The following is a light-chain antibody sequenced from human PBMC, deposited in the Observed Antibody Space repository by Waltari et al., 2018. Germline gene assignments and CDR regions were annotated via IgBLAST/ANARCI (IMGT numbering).Light chain of an antibody. CDR1: QTVSTIA. J-gene: IGKJ4*01. V-gene: IGKV3-20*01. CDR3: QQYDGIVVT. CDR2: RTY. Sequence: EIVLPQSPGTMSLSPGDRATLSCRASQTVSTIALSWYQQKPGQAPRVLIYRTYNRATGIPDRFSGSGSGTDFTLTINRHAPEDFAMYYCQQYDGIVVTFGGGTKVEI.